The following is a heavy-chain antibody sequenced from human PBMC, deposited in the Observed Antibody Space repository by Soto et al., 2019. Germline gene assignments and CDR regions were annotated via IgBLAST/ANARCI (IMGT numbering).Heavy chain of an antibody. CDR3: AREQRSFLVYLSRPNTNYAFDI. D-gene: IGHD2-8*01. CDR2: ISSSSSTI. CDR1: GFTFSSYS. Sequence: EVQLVESGGGLVQPGGSLRLSCAASGFTFSSYSMNWVRQPPGKGLEGASYISSSSSTIYYEHAVKGRFTIARDRAKNYLYLQMNSLRAEDTAVYYCAREQRSFLVYLSRPNTNYAFDIWGQGTMVTVSS. V-gene: IGHV3-48*01. J-gene: IGHJ3*02.